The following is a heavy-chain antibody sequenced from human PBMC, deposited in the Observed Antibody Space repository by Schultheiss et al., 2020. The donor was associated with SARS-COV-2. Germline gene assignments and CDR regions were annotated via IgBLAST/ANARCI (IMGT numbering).Heavy chain of an antibody. CDR2: INAYNGNT. D-gene: IGHD4-17*01. J-gene: IGHJ6*02. V-gene: IGHV1-18*04. CDR3: ARDRGGDYYYYYGMDV. Sequence: ASVKVSCKPSGYTFTNYGINWVRQAPGQGLEWMGWINAYNGNTNYAQKLQGRVTMTTDTSTSTAYMELSSLRSEDTAVYYCARDRGGDYYYYYGMDVWGQGTTVTVSS. CDR1: GYTFTNYG.